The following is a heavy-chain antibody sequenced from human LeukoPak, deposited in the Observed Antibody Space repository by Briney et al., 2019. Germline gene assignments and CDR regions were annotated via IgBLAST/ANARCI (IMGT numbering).Heavy chain of an antibody. J-gene: IGHJ5*02. CDR2: IYYSGST. CDR3: ARDSQYDSSGHAP. Sequence: PSETLSLTCTVSGGSISSYYWSWIRQPPGKGLEWVGYIYYSGSTNYNPSLKSQVTISVDTSKNQFSLKLSSVTAADTAVYYCARDSQYDSSGHAPWGQGTLVTVSS. V-gene: IGHV4-59*01. CDR1: GGSISSYY. D-gene: IGHD3-22*01.